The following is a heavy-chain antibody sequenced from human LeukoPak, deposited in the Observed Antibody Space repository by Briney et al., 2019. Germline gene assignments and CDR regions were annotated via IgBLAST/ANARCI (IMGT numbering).Heavy chain of an antibody. V-gene: IGHV4-39*01. CDR3: ARRYDFWSGYQDWYFDL. D-gene: IGHD3-3*01. J-gene: IGHJ2*01. Sequence: SETLSLTCTVPGGSISSSSYYWGWIRQPPGKGLEWIGSIYYSGSTYYNPSLKSRVTISVDTSKNQFSLKLSSVTAADTAVYYCARRYDFWSGYQDWYFDLWGRGTLVTVSS. CDR1: GGSISSSSYY. CDR2: IYYSGST.